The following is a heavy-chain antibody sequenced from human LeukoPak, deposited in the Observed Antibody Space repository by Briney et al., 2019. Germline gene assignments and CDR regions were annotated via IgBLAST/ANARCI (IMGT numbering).Heavy chain of an antibody. J-gene: IGHJ6*03. CDR1: GDSVSSNSAA. V-gene: IGHV6-1*01. CDR3: ARGVAVAGKDHYYYMDV. Sequence: SQTLSLTCAISGDSVSSNSAAWNWIRQSPSKGLEWLGRTYYRSKWYNDYAVSVKSRITINPDTSKNQFSLQLNSVTPEDTAVYYCARGVAVAGKDHYYYMDVWGKGTTVTVSS. CDR2: TYYRSKWYN. D-gene: IGHD6-19*01.